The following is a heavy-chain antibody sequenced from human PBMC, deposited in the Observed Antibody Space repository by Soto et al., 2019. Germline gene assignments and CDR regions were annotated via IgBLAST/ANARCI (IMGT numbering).Heavy chain of an antibody. V-gene: IGHV3-23*01. D-gene: IGHD6-19*01. CDR2: ISGSGGST. Sequence: GGSLRLSCAASGLTFSNYAMSWVRQAPGRGPEWVSAISGSGGSTYYADFANGRFSISRDNSRSTLYLQMESLRAADTAIYYCARDAAVPGESDRFDYWGQGTLVTVSS. CDR1: GLTFSNYA. J-gene: IGHJ4*02. CDR3: ARDAAVPGESDRFDY.